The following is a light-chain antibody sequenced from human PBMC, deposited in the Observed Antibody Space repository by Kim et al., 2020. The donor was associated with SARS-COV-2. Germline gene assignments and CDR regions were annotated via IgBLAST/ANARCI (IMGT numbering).Light chain of an antibody. CDR1: NIGSKN. CDR3: QVWDSSTAV. Sequence: LARGQPARITCGGNNIGSKNVYWYQQKPGQAPVLVIYRDTNRPSEIPERFSGSNSGNTATLTISRAQAGDEADYYCQVWDSSTAVFGGGTQLTVL. V-gene: IGLV3-9*01. CDR2: RDT. J-gene: IGLJ3*02.